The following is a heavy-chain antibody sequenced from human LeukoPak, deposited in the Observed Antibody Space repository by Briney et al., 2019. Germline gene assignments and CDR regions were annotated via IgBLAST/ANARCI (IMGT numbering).Heavy chain of an antibody. CDR3: ARGATVDEWPRGNWFDP. V-gene: IGHV4-4*07. CDR2: IYTSGST. D-gene: IGHD3-3*01. Sequence: SETLSLTCTVSGGSISSYYWSWIRQPAGKGLEWIGRIYTSGSTKYNPSLKSRVTMSVDTSKNQFSLKLSSVTAAETAVYYCARGATVDEWPRGNWFDPWGQGTLVTVSS. J-gene: IGHJ5*02. CDR1: GGSISSYY.